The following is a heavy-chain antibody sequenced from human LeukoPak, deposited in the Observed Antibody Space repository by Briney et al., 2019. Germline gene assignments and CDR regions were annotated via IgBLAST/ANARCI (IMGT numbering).Heavy chain of an antibody. D-gene: IGHD1-26*01. V-gene: IGHV3-30*18. CDR1: GFTFSSYG. CDR3: AKSRGEWELRDTVDY. Sequence: GGSLRLSCAASGFTFSSYGMHWVRQAPGKGLEWVAVISYDGSNKYYADSVKGRFTISRDNSKNTLYLQMNSLRAEDTAVYYCAKSRGEWELRDTVDYWGQGTLVTVSS. J-gene: IGHJ4*02. CDR2: ISYDGSNK.